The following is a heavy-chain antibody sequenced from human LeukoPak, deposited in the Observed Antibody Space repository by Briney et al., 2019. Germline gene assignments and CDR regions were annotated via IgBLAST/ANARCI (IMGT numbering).Heavy chain of an antibody. CDR3: ASGVDLEYSSSGYYFDY. CDR2: IYTSGST. J-gene: IGHJ4*02. V-gene: IGHV4-39*07. CDR1: GGSISSSSYY. Sequence: PSETLSLTCTVSGGSISSSSYYWGWIRQPPGKGLEWIGRIYTSGSTNYNPSLKSRVTISVDTSKNQFSLKLSSVTAADTAVYYCASGVDLEYSSSGYYFDYWGQGTLVTVSS. D-gene: IGHD6-6*01.